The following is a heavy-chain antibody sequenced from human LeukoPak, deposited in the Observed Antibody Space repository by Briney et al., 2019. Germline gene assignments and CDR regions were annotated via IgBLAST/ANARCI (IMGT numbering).Heavy chain of an antibody. J-gene: IGHJ4*02. D-gene: IGHD5-24*01. V-gene: IGHV4-59*08. Sequence: SETLSLTCNVSGGPISSYYWSWVRQPPGKGLEWIGYISYSGSTNYNPSLKGRVAISVDTSKKQFSLKPSSVTAADTAVYYCARHDFGWIQTFDSWGQGTLVTVSS. CDR2: ISYSGST. CDR1: GGPISSYY. CDR3: ARHDFGWIQTFDS.